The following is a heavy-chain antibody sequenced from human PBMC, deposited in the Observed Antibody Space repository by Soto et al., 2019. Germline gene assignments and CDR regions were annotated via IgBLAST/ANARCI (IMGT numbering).Heavy chain of an antibody. CDR2: ISAYNGNT. J-gene: IGHJ4*02. D-gene: IGHD3-10*01. CDR3: ARDRRTMVIRGFDY. V-gene: IGHV1-18*01. Sequence: ASVKVSCKASGYTCTSYGISWVRQAPGQGLEWMGWISAYNGNTNYAQKLQGRVTMTTDTSTSTAYMELRSLRSDDTAVYYCARDRRTMVIRGFDYWGQGTLDTVSS. CDR1: GYTCTSYG.